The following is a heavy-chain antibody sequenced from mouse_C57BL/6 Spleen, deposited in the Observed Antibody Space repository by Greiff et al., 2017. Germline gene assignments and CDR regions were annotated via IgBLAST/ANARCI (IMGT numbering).Heavy chain of an antibody. CDR1: GFTFSNYW. Sequence: EVKVEESGGGLVQPGGSMKLSCVASGFTFSNYWMNWVRQSPEKGLEWVAQIRLKSDNYATHYAESVKGRFTISRDDSKSSVYLQMNNLRAEDTGIYYCTDYYGSSSDVWGTGTTVTVSS. CDR2: IRLKSDNYAT. D-gene: IGHD1-1*01. V-gene: IGHV6-3*01. J-gene: IGHJ1*03. CDR3: TDYYGSSSDV.